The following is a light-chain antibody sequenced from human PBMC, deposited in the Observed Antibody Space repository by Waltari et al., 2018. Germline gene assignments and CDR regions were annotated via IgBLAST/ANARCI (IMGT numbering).Light chain of an antibody. Sequence: EIVLTQSPLSLPVLPGEPASISCTSSRSLLNSNGYTYLDWYVQKPGQSPHLLIYSGSNRASGVPDRFTGSGSGTDFTLKISRVEAEDVGVYYCMQPLETPWTFGQGTKVEMK. J-gene: IGKJ1*01. CDR3: MQPLETPWT. V-gene: IGKV2-28*01. CDR2: SGS. CDR1: RSLLNSNGYTY.